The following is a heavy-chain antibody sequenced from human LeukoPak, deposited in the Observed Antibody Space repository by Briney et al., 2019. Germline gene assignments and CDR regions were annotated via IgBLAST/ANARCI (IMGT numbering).Heavy chain of an antibody. D-gene: IGHD6-6*01. CDR1: GGTFSSYA. J-gene: IGHJ6*03. Sequence: SVKVSCKASGGTFSSYAISWVRQAPGQGLEWMGGIIPIFGTANYAQKFQGRVTITTDESTSTAYMELSSRRSEDTAVYYCARDRPPRIAARLHYYYYYMDVWGKGTTVTVSS. CDR3: ARDRPPRIAARLHYYYYYMDV. CDR2: IIPIFGTA. V-gene: IGHV1-69*05.